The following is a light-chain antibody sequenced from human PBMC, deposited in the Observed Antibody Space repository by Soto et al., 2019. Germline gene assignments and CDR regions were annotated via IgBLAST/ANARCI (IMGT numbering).Light chain of an antibody. CDR1: SSDVGGYNY. Sequence: SALTQPASVSGSPGQSITISCTGTSSDVGGYNYVSWYQQHPGKAPKLMIYDVSNRPSGVSNRFSGSKSGNTASLTISGLQAEDEADYYCSSYTSSSTPYVFGTGTKLPS. CDR2: DVS. J-gene: IGLJ1*01. V-gene: IGLV2-14*01. CDR3: SSYTSSSTPYV.